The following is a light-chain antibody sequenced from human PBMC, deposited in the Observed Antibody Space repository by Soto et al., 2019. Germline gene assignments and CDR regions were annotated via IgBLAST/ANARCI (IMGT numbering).Light chain of an antibody. Sequence: DIQMTQSPSSLSAFVGDSITITGQASQDIKNYLNWYQHKPGKAPKLLIYDAFKSDTGVPSRFSGSGSGTDCTFPISSRQPGDISTYFCHQYDSIPPTFGGGT. CDR1: QDIKNY. V-gene: IGKV1-33*01. CDR2: DAF. CDR3: HQYDSIPPT. J-gene: IGKJ4*01.